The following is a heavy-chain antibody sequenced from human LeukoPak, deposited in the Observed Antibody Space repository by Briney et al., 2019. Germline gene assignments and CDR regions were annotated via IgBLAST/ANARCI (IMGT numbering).Heavy chain of an antibody. CDR1: GIPFSSYE. D-gene: IGHD3-10*01. V-gene: IGHV3-23*01. Sequence: GALLLSCASSGIPFSSYEMSWVRPAAGEGLEWVSSVRGSGGSTYYADSVKGPFTISRDNSKNTLYLQMNSLRAEDTAVYYCAKQVRGGGYYGMDVWGQGTTVTVSS. CDR2: VRGSGGST. CDR3: AKQVRGGGYYGMDV. J-gene: IGHJ6*02.